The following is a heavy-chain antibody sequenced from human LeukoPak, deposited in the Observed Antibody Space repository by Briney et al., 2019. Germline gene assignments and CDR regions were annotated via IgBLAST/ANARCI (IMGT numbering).Heavy chain of an antibody. V-gene: IGHV3-21*06. CDR1: GFTFSNAW. CDR2: ISGSSSHI. Sequence: PGGSLRLSCAASGFTFSNAWMSWVRQAPGKGLEWVSSISGSSSHIYYADSVKGRFTISRDNAKNSLYLQMNSLRAEDTAVYYCARCSSRCLAGYYYMDVWGKGTTVTVSS. D-gene: IGHD6-13*01. J-gene: IGHJ6*03. CDR3: ARCSSRCLAGYYYMDV.